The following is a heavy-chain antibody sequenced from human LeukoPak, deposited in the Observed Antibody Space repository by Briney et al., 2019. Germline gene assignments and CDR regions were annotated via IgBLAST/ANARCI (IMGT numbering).Heavy chain of an antibody. Sequence: SVKVSCKASGGTFSSYAISWVRQAPGQGLEWMGGIIPIFGTANYAQKFQGRVTITADESTSTAYMELRSLRSDDTAVYYCARDSSGGSCYPDAFDIWGQGTMVTVSS. V-gene: IGHV1-69*13. CDR1: GGTFSSYA. J-gene: IGHJ3*02. CDR3: ARDSSGGSCYPDAFDI. CDR2: IIPIFGTA. D-gene: IGHD2-15*01.